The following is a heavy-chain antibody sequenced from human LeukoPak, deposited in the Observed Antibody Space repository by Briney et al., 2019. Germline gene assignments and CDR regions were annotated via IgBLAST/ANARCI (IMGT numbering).Heavy chain of an antibody. CDR2: ISAYNGNT. J-gene: IGHJ6*03. CDR1: GYTFTSYG. V-gene: IGHV1-18*01. D-gene: IGHD3-3*01. Sequence: ASVKVSCKASGYTFTSYGISWVRQAPGQGLEWMGWISAYNGNTNYAQKLQGRVTMTTDTSTSTAYMELRSLRSDDTAVYYCARVLGTYYDFWSGYYTGPAGYYYMDVWGKGTTVTVSS. CDR3: ARVLGTYYDFWSGYYTGPAGYYYMDV.